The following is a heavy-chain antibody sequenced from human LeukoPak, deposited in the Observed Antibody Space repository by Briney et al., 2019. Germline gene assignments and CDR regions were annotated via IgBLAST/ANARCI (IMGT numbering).Heavy chain of an antibody. J-gene: IGHJ3*02. V-gene: IGHV4-59*08. CDR3: ARHDGSVAGTGDAFDI. Sequence: PSETLSLTCTVSGGSISSYYWSWIRQSPGKGLEWIGYIYYSGSTNYNPSLRSRVTISVDTSKNQFSLKLSSVTAADTAVYYCARHDGSVAGTGDAFDIWGQGTMVTVSS. CDR2: IYYSGST. CDR1: GGSISSYY. D-gene: IGHD6-19*01.